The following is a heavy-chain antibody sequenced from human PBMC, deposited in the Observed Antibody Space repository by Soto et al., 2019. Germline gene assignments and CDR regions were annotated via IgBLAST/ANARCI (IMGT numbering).Heavy chain of an antibody. CDR2: IYYSGST. J-gene: IGHJ4*02. CDR1: SSSILSRGYY. D-gene: IGHD3-22*01. CDR3: ARADRTLYDSSGYYHY. V-gene: IGHV4-31*03. Sequence: TLSLTSTLNSSSILSRGYYWSSIRQDPGQGLVWIGYIYYSGSTYYNPSLKSRVTISVDTSKNQFSLKLSSVTAADTAVYYCARADRTLYDSSGYYHYWGQGTLVTISS.